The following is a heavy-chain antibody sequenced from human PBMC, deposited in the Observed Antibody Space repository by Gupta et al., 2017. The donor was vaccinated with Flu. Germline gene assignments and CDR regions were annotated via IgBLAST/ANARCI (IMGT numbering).Heavy chain of an antibody. CDR3: VKGGPLARIPDY. Sequence: WVRQAPGTGLQWVSSINSDGNTYYTDSVKGRFIISRDYSKNILYLEMNSLAAEDTAIYYCVKGGPLARIPDYWGQGALVTGSS. D-gene: IGHD3-3*02. CDR2: INSDGNT. J-gene: IGHJ4*02. V-gene: IGHV3-23*01.